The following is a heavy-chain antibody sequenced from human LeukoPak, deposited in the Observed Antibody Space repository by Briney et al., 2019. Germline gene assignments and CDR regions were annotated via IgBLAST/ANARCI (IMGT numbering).Heavy chain of an antibody. CDR1: GFNFGDYG. CDR2: IKQDGSEK. CDR3: AREREWYFDY. D-gene: IGHD3-3*01. Sequence: GGSLRLSCTASGFNFGDYGLSWVRQAPGKGLEWVANIKQDGSEKYYLDSVKGRFTISRDNAKNSLYLQMNSLRAEDTAVYYCAREREWYFDYWGQGTLVTVSS. V-gene: IGHV3-7*01. J-gene: IGHJ4*02.